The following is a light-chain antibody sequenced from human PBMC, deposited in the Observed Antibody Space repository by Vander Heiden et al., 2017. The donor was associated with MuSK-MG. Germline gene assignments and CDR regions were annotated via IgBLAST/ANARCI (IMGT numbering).Light chain of an antibody. CDR2: KTS. J-gene: IGLJ1*01. CDR3: AARDDSLVDHVSG. V-gene: IGLV1-44*01. CDR1: ASNIGSPD. Sequence: SALTQPASASGAPGPRVTLPGSCLASNIGSPDVSWYHFVPGRAPQLLIFKTSERPAGVPARFFGSRSGTSASLAISGLQSEDGATYFCAARDDSLVDHVSGFG.